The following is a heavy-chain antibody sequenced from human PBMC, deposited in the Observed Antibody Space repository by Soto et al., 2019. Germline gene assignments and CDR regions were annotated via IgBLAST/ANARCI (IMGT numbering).Heavy chain of an antibody. CDR2: ISYDGSNK. V-gene: IGHV3-30-3*01. CDR3: AREYSSSWYYFDY. CDR1: GFTFSSYA. Sequence: PGGSLRLSCAASGFTFSSYAMRWVRQAPGKGLEWVAVISYDGSNKYYADSVKGRFTISRDNSKNTLYLQMNSLRAEDTAVYYCAREYSSSWYYFDYWGQGTLVTVSS. J-gene: IGHJ4*02. D-gene: IGHD6-13*01.